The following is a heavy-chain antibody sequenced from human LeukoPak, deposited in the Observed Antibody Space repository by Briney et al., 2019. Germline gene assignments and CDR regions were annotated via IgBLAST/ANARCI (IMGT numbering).Heavy chain of an antibody. D-gene: IGHD3-10*01. CDR2: IGDSGGST. Sequence: PGGSLRLSCAASGFTFSSYAMSWVRQAPGEGLAWVSAIGDSGGSTYYADSVRGRFTISRDNSKNTLYLQMNSLRAEDTAIYYCAKTGLKVPRSYFDYWGQGALVTVSS. J-gene: IGHJ4*02. CDR3: AKTGLKVPRSYFDY. CDR1: GFTFSSYA. V-gene: IGHV3-23*01.